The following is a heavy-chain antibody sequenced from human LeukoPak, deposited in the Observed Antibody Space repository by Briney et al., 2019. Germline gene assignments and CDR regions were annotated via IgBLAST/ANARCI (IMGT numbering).Heavy chain of an antibody. J-gene: IGHJ4*02. V-gene: IGHV1-46*01. CDR2: INPSGGST. D-gene: IGHD4-23*01. CDR3: AREFLDYGGPFDY. CDR1: GYTFTSYY. Sequence: ASVKVSCKASGYTFTSYYMHWVRQAPGQGLEWMGIINPSGGSTSYAQKFQGRVTMTRDMSTSTVYMELSSLRAEDTAVYYCAREFLDYGGPFDYWGQGTLVTVSS.